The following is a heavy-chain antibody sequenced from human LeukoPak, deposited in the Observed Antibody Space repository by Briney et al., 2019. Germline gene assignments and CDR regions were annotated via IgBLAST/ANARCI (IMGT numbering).Heavy chain of an antibody. D-gene: IGHD3-10*01. CDR1: GFTFSNYA. J-gene: IGHJ5*02. CDR2: ISSSGSTI. CDR3: ARGGIFYYGSENWFDP. V-gene: IGHV3-11*01. Sequence: PGGSLRLSCVASGFTFSNYAMSWVRQAPGKGLEWVSYISSSGSTIYYADSVKGRFTISRDNAKNSLYLQMNSLRAEDTAVYYCARGGIFYYGSENWFDPWGQGTLVTVSS.